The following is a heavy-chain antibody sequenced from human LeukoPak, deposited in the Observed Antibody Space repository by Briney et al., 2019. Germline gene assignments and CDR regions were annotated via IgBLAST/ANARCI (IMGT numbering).Heavy chain of an antibody. J-gene: IGHJ4*02. Sequence: GGSLRLSCAASGFSVSKNYMSWVRQAPGKGLQWVSFIYSAGSTDYADPVKGRFTISRDISKNILYLQMNSLTAEDTAVYYCGGSGTYYGRDQKIDYWGQGTLVTVSS. V-gene: IGHV3-53*01. D-gene: IGHD3-10*01. CDR3: GGSGTYYGRDQKIDY. CDR1: GFSVSKNY. CDR2: IYSAGST.